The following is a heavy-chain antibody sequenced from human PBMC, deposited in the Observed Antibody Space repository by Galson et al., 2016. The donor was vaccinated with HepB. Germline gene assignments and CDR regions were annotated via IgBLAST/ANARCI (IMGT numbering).Heavy chain of an antibody. Sequence: SLRLSCAGSGVTLSNYVVMWVRQTPGTGLAWVSAMSGGGHTFYADSVKGRFTISRDSSKNTLFLDMKSLRGEDTARYYCAKVTGGGWIGFEYWGQGTQVTVAS. D-gene: IGHD6-19*01. J-gene: IGHJ4*02. V-gene: IGHV3-23*01. CDR3: AKVTGGGWIGFEY. CDR2: MSGGGHT. CDR1: GVTLSNYV.